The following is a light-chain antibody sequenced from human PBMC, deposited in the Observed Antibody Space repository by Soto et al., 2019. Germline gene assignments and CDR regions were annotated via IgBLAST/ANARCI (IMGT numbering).Light chain of an antibody. V-gene: IGLV2-11*01. Sequence: QSALTQPRSVYGSPGQAVTISCTGTSSEVGGYNYVSWYQQHPAKAPKLLIYDVTKRPSGVPDRFSGSKSGNTASLTISGLQAEDEADYYCCSYAGTYNYVFGTGTKLTVL. J-gene: IGLJ1*01. CDR2: DVT. CDR1: SSEVGGYNY. CDR3: CSYAGTYNYV.